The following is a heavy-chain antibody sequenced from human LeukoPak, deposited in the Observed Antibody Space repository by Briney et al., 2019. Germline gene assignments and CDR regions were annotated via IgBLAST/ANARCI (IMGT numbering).Heavy chain of an antibody. CDR1: GGSISSRTSC. D-gene: IGHD1-1*01. CDR2: IYYTGSS. J-gene: IGHJ4*02. Sequence: PSETLSLTCTVSGGSISSRTSCWGWIRQPPGKGLEWIGSIYYTGSSYYNPSLKSRVTISLDVSMDQFSLKLNSVTAADTAVYYCASLEGPVDYWGRGTLVTVSS. CDR3: ASLEGPVDY. V-gene: IGHV4-39*01.